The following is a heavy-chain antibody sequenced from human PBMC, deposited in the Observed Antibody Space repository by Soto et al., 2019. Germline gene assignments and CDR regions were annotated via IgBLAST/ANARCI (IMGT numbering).Heavy chain of an antibody. CDR1: GASISGFY. J-gene: IGHJ5*02. D-gene: IGHD1-1*01. Sequence: SETLALSCPVSGASISGFYWSWIRKSAGKGLEWIGRIYATGTTDYNPSLKSRVMMSVDTSKKQFSLKLRSVTAADTAVYYCVRDGTKTLRDWFDPWGQGISVTVSS. CDR2: IYATGTT. V-gene: IGHV4-4*07. CDR3: VRDGTKTLRDWFDP.